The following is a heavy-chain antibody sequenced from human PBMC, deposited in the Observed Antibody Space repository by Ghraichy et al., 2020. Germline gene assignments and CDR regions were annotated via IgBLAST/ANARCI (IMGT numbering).Heavy chain of an antibody. CDR1: GFTVIATY. J-gene: IGHJ6*02. CDR3: ASSRSMDV. CDR2: IYGGGST. Sequence: GGSLRLSCAASGFTVIATYMTWVRQAPGKGLEWVSTIYGGGSTYYADSFQGRFIVSTDNSKNTLYLQMNSLRAEDSGVYFCASSRSMDVWGQGTTVTVSS. V-gene: IGHV3-66*01.